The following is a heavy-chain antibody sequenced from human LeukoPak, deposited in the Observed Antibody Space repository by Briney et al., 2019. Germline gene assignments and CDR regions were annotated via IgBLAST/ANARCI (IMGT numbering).Heavy chain of an antibody. Sequence: SETLSLTCTVSGASMSNSFWSWIRQPAGKGLEWIERIYSSGRTNYNPSLKSRVTLSIDTSNNQFSLKLTSVTAADTASYYCARAPAGCGGTCSFDYWGQGTLVTVSS. CDR2: IYSSGRT. D-gene: IGHD2-15*01. J-gene: IGHJ4*02. CDR3: ARAPAGCGGTCSFDY. CDR1: GASMSNSF. V-gene: IGHV4-4*07.